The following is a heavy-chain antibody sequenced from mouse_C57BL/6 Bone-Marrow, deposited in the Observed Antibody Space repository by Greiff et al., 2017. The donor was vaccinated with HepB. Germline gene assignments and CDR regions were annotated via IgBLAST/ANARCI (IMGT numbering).Heavy chain of an antibody. CDR1: GYTFTDYY. Sequence: EVKLQESGPVLVKPGASVKMSCTASGYTFTDYYMNWVKQSHGKSLEWIGVINPYNGGTSYNQKFKGKATLTVDKSSSTVYMELNSLTSEDSAVYYCAREIYYDYDGAYFDYWGQGTTLTVSS. J-gene: IGHJ2*01. V-gene: IGHV1-19*01. CDR2: INPYNGGT. CDR3: AREIYYDYDGAYFDY. D-gene: IGHD2-4*01.